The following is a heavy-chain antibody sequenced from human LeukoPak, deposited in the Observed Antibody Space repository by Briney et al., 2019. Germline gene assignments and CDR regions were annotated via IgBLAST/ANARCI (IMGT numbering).Heavy chain of an antibody. D-gene: IGHD4-23*01. CDR1: GGTFISYA. J-gene: IGHJ3*02. V-gene: IGHV1-69*04. CDR3: ARDPLPTVVTWGAFDI. CDR2: IIPIFGIA. Sequence: SVKVSCKASGGTFISYAISWVRQAPGQGLGWMGRIIPIFGIANYAQKFQGRVTITADKSTSTAYMELSSLRSEDTAVYYCARDPLPTVVTWGAFDIWGQGTMVTVSS.